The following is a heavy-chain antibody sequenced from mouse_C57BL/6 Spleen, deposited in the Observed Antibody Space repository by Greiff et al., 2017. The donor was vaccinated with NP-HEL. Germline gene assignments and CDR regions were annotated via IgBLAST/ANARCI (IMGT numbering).Heavy chain of an antibody. CDR2: INYDGSSI. CDR1: GFTFSDYY. J-gene: IGHJ4*01. Sequence: LQQSEGGLVQPGSSMKLSCTASGFTFSDYYMAWVRQVSEKGLEWVANINYDGSSIYYLEYLKSRFIISRDNAKNILYLQMSSLESDDTATDYCARENWGAFYAMDYWGQGTTVTVSS. CDR3: ARENWGAFYAMDY. D-gene: IGHD4-1*01. V-gene: IGHV5-16*01.